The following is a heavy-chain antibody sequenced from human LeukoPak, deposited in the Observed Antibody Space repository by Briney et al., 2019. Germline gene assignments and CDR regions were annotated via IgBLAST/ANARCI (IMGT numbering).Heavy chain of an antibody. CDR3: ARTQDRIAARS. Sequence: GESLKISCKGSGYSFPTYWIGWVRQMPGKGLEWMGIIYPRDPDTRYSPSFQGQVTISADKSIDTAYLQWSSLKASDTAIYYCARTQDRIAARSWGQGTLVTVSS. CDR1: GYSFPTYW. J-gene: IGHJ4*02. V-gene: IGHV5-51*01. D-gene: IGHD6-13*01. CDR2: IYPRDPDT.